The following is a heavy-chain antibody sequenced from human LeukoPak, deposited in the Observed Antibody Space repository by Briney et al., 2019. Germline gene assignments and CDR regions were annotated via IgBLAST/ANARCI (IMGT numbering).Heavy chain of an antibody. CDR1: GFTFNSYS. V-gene: IGHV4-59*08. J-gene: IGHJ4*02. CDR2: INYSGRT. Sequence: GSLRLSCVASGFTFNSYSMNWVRQAPGKGLEWIGYINYSGRTDYNPSLKSRVTISVDTSKNQFSLKLSSVTAADTAVFYCARTISGWHYFDFWGQGILVTVSS. CDR3: ARTISGWHYFDF. D-gene: IGHD6-25*01.